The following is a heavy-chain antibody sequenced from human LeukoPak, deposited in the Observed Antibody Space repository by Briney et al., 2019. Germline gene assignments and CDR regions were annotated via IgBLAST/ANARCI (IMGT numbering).Heavy chain of an antibody. CDR3: ARRDDIGRIAAAGNWFDP. D-gene: IGHD6-13*01. CDR1: GGSFRGYY. CDR2: INQSGST. V-gene: IGHV4-34*01. J-gene: IGHJ5*02. Sequence: SETLSLTCAVYGGSFRGYYWSWLRQPPGKGLEWIGEINQSGSTNYNPSLKSRVTIPVDTHKKQLFLKLSYVTAADTALYYWARRDDIGRIAAAGNWFDPWGQGTLVTVSS.